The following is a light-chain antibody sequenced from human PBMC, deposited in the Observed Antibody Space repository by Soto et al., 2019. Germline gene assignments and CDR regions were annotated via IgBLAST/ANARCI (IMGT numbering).Light chain of an antibody. J-gene: IGKJ1*01. CDR2: GAS. CDR1: QIVSGN. CDR3: QQYNNWPPT. V-gene: IGKV3-15*01. Sequence: EILMTQSPATLSVSPRERATLSCRPSQIVSGNLACYQHKPGQAPRLLIYGASTGATGIQARFSGSGSGTEFTLTISSLQSEDFAVYYCQQYNNWPPTFGQGTKVEIK.